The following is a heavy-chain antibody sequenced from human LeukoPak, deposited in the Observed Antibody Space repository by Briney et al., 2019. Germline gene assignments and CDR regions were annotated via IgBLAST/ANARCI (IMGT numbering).Heavy chain of an antibody. V-gene: IGHV1-46*01. CDR1: EDTFTYYH. CDR3: ASEAPRSYYFDY. CDR2: VYATGGTT. Sequence: ASVKVSCKASEDTFTYYHIHWVRQAPGQGVEWMGAVYATGGTTINTQNFQGRVTMTRDTSTGTVYMELSSLRFEDTAMYYCASEAPRSYYFDYWGQGILVTVSS. J-gene: IGHJ4*02.